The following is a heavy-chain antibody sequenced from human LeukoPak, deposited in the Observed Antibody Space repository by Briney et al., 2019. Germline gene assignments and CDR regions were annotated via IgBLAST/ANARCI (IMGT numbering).Heavy chain of an antibody. CDR1: GFTVSSNY. J-gene: IGHJ4*02. CDR2: IYSGGST. CDR3: ARADLRYSSSWYLDY. V-gene: IGHV3-53*01. D-gene: IGHD6-13*01. Sequence: PGGSLRLSCAASGFTVSSNYMSWVRQAPGKGLEWVSVIYSGGSTYYADSVKGRFTISRDNSKNTLYLQMNSLRAEDTAVYYCARADLRYSSSWYLDYWGQGTLVTVSS.